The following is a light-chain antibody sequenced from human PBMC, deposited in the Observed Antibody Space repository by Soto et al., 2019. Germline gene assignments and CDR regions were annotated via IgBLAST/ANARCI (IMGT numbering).Light chain of an antibody. CDR1: QSISSY. Sequence: DIQMTHSPSSLSASVGDRVTVTCRASQSISSYLNWYQQKPGKAPKLLIYAASSLQSGVPSRFSGSGSETDFTLTISSLQPEDSATFYCQQTYSLPPAFGQGTKVDIK. CDR2: AAS. V-gene: IGKV1-39*01. J-gene: IGKJ1*01. CDR3: QQTYSLPPA.